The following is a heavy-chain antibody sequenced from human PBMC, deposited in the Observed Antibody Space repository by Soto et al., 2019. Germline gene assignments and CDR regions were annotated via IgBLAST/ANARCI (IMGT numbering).Heavy chain of an antibody. J-gene: IGHJ4*02. CDR3: TRTRGELLQDFDY. V-gene: IGHV3-73*02. CDR1: GFTFSGSA. CDR2: IRSKANSYAT. Sequence: EVQLVESGGGLVQPGGSLKLSCAASGFTFSGSAMHWVRPASGKGLEWVGRIRSKANSYATAYAASVKGRFTISRDDSKNTAYLQMNSLKTEDTAVYYCTRTRGELLQDFDYWGQGTLVTVSS. D-gene: IGHD1-26*01.